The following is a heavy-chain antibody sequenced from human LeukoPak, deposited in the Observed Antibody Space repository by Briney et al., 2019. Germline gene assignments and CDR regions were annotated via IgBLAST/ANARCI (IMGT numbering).Heavy chain of an antibody. J-gene: IGHJ4*02. V-gene: IGHV4-38-2*02. CDR3: VRYCSSTTCYTRAVDY. D-gene: IGHD2-2*02. Sequence: PSETLSLTCTVSGYSITSGYNWAWIRQPPGKVLEWIGSIYHSGSAYYNPSLKSRVTISVDTSKNQFSLKLSSVTAADTAVYYRVRYCSSTTCYTRAVDYWGQGTLVTVSS. CDR2: IYHSGSA. CDR1: GYSITSGYN.